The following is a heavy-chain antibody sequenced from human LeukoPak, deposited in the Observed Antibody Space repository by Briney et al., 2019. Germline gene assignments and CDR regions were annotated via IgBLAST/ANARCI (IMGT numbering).Heavy chain of an antibody. V-gene: IGHV1-24*01. CDR3: ATILRRAHEGAGRFDY. J-gene: IGHJ4*02. D-gene: IGHD1-26*01. Sequence: GASVKVSCKVSGYTLTELSMHWVRQAPGKGLEWMGGFDPEDGETIYAQKFQGRVTMTEDTSTDTAYMELSSLRSEDTAVYYCATILRRAHEGAGRFDYWGQGTLVTVSS. CDR2: FDPEDGET. CDR1: GYTLTELS.